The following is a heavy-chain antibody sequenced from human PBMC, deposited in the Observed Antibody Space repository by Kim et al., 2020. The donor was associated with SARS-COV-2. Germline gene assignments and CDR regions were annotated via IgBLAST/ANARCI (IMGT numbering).Heavy chain of an antibody. J-gene: IGHJ4*02. D-gene: IGHD3-3*01. CDR1: GGSISSGGYY. V-gene: IGHV4-31*03. CDR2: IYYSGST. Sequence: SETLSLTCTVSGGSISSGGYYWSWIRQHPGKGLEWIGYIYYSGSTYYNPSLKSRVTISVDTSKNQFSLKLSSVTAADTAVYYCARDRSPATAPGGDFGEFDYWGQGTLVTVSS. CDR3: ARDRSPATAPGGDFGEFDY.